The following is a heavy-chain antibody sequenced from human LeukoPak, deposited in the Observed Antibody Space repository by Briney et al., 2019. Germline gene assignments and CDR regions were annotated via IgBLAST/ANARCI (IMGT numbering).Heavy chain of an antibody. D-gene: IGHD3-3*01. CDR1: GFTFSGSW. CDR2: INQDGSAK. V-gene: IGHV3-7*01. CDR3: ARELSWSGRDY. J-gene: IGHJ4*02. Sequence: GGSLRLSCAASGFTFSGSWMSWVRQAPGKGLDWVANINQDGSAKNYLDSVKGRFTISIDRGKNSLYLQMNSLRDEDTAVYYCARELSWSGRDYWGQGTLVTASS.